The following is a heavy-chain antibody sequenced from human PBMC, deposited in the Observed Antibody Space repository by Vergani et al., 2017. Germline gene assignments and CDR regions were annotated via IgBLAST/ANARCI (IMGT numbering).Heavy chain of an antibody. CDR2: IRYDGSNK. V-gene: IGHV3-30*02. CDR3: AKDPWGYFDWPLDYFDY. CDR1: GFTFSSYG. J-gene: IGHJ4*02. D-gene: IGHD3-9*01. Sequence: QVQLVESGGGVVQPGGSLRLSCAASGFTFSSYGMHWVRQAPGKGLEWVAFIRYDGSNKYYADSVKGRFTISRDNSKNTLYLQMNSLRAEDTAVYYCAKDPWGYFDWPLDYFDYWGQGTLVTVSS.